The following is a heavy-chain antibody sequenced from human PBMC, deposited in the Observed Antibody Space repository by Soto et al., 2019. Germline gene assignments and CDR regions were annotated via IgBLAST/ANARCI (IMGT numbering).Heavy chain of an antibody. V-gene: IGHV1-69*12. D-gene: IGHD1-26*01. Sequence: QVQLVQSGAEVKKPGSLVKVSCKASGDTFSRYSIIWVRQAPGRGLEWMGGIFAGFGTATYAQKFHGRVLIIADESTTTAYMELTSLTYEDTAVYYCAVGASAAAAWYSHGMDVWGQGTTVTVSS. CDR1: GDTFSRYS. CDR3: AVGASAAAAWYSHGMDV. CDR2: IFAGFGTA. J-gene: IGHJ6*02.